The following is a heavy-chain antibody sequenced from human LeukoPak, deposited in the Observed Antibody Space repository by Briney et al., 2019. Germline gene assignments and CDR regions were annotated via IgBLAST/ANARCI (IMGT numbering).Heavy chain of an antibody. D-gene: IGHD3-10*01. CDR1: GFTFSSYW. CDR3: ARGNYYGQDY. J-gene: IGHJ4*02. Sequence: GGSLRLSCAASGFTFSSYWMPWVRQAPGKGLVWISRINSDGSTTSYADSVKGRFTISRDNAKNTLYLQMNSLRAEDTAVYYCARGNYYGQDYWGQGTLVTVSS. CDR2: INSDGSTT. V-gene: IGHV3-74*01.